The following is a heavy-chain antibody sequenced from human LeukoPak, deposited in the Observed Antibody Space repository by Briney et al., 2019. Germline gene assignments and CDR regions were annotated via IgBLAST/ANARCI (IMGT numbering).Heavy chain of an antibody. CDR2: ISSSSSTI. D-gene: IGHD1-1*01. Sequence: PGGSLRLSCAASGFTFSSYSMNWVRQPPGKGLEWVSYISSSSSTIYYADSVKGRFTISRDNAKNSLYLQMNSLRAEDTAVYYCVQEKDYWGQGTLVTVSS. CDR3: VQEKDY. CDR1: GFTFSSYS. V-gene: IGHV3-48*01. J-gene: IGHJ4*02.